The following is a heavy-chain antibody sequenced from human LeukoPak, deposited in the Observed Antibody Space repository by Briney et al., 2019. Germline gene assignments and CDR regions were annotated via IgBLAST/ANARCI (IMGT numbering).Heavy chain of an antibody. Sequence: SETLSLTYTVSGGPISSYYWSWIRQPPGKGLEWIGYIYYSGSTNYNPSLKSRVTISVDTSKNQFSLKLSSVTAADTAVYYCARQVVITGRTPKYYIDYWGQGTLVTVSS. CDR3: ARQVVITGRTPKYYIDY. V-gene: IGHV4-59*08. CDR1: GGPISSYY. CDR2: IYYSGST. D-gene: IGHD3-22*01. J-gene: IGHJ4*02.